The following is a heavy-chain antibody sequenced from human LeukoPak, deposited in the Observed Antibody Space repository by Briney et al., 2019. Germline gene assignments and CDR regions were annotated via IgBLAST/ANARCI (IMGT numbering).Heavy chain of an antibody. Sequence: SETLSLTCTVSGGSISSYYWSWIRQPPGKGLEWIGYIYYSGGTNYNPSLKSRVTISLDTSKNQFSLKMSSVTAADTAVYYCARAYSSSWYWNWFDPWGQGTLVTVSS. CDR3: ARAYSSSWYWNWFDP. D-gene: IGHD6-13*01. CDR1: GGSISSYY. J-gene: IGHJ5*02. V-gene: IGHV4-59*08. CDR2: IYYSGGT.